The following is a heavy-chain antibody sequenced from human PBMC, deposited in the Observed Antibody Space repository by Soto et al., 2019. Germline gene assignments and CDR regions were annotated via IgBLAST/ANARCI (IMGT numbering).Heavy chain of an antibody. V-gene: IGHV6-1*01. CDR3: ARSEEDSDYYYYRMDV. Sequence: SQTLSLPRVGSVDTVSSNSFACNWVRQSPSRGLEWLGSTYYRSRWYSDYAVSVRRRIDINADTSKNKVSLQLNSVTPEDTSVYYCARSEEDSDYYYYRMDVWGQGTTVTVSS. J-gene: IGHJ6*02. CDR1: VDTVSSNSFA. D-gene: IGHD2-15*01. CDR2: TYYRSRWYS.